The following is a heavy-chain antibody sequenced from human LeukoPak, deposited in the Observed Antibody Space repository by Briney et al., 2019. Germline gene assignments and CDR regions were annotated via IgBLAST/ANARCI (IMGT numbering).Heavy chain of an antibody. V-gene: IGHV6-1*01. CDR3: ARDNGYSYGDYFDY. CDR2: TYYKSKWYN. CDR1: GDSVSSKSAA. J-gene: IGHJ4*02. D-gene: IGHD5-18*01. Sequence: SLTCXISGDSVSSKSAAWNWVRQSPSRGLEWLGRTYYKSKWYNDYAVSVKSRITINPDTSKNQFSLQLNSVTPEDTAVYYCARDNGYSYGDYFDYWGQGTLVTVSS.